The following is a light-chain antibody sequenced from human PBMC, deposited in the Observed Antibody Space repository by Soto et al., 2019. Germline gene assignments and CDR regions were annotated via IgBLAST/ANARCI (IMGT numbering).Light chain of an antibody. CDR2: ANN. V-gene: IGLV1-40*01. J-gene: IGLJ1*01. Sequence: QSVLTQPPSVSGAPGQRVSISCTGSSSNIGAGYDVHWYQHLPGTAPKLLIYANNNRPSGVPDRFSGSKSGTSASLAITGLQAEDESDYYCQSYESVRCPLYVFGTGIRFTGL. CDR3: QSYESVRCPLYV. CDR1: SSNIGAGYD.